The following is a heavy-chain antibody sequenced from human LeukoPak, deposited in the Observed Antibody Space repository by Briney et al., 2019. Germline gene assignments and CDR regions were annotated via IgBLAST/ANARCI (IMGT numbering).Heavy chain of an antibody. V-gene: IGHV3-33*06. CDR2: IWYDGSNK. J-gene: IGHJ4*02. CDR3: AKGDSSDPFEY. D-gene: IGHD6-19*01. Sequence: GGSLSLSCAASGFTFSSYGMHWVRQAPGKGLEWVGVIWYDGSNKYYADSVKGRFTISRDNSGNTLFLQMNTLRAEDTAVYYCAKGDSSDPFEYWGLGTLVTVSS. CDR1: GFTFSSYG.